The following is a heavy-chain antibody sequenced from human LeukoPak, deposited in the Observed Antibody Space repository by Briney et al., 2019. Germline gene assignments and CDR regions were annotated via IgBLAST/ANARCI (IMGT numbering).Heavy chain of an antibody. J-gene: IGHJ4*02. Sequence: SETLSLTCTVSGGSISSYYWSWIRQPAGKGLEWIGRIYTSGSTNYNPSLKSRVTMSVETSNNQFSLKLSSVTAADTAVYYCASRALPLGYCSNAVCPPDYWGQGTLVTVSS. V-gene: IGHV4-4*07. D-gene: IGHD2-8*01. CDR2: IYTSGST. CDR3: ASRALPLGYCSNAVCPPDY. CDR1: GGSISSYY.